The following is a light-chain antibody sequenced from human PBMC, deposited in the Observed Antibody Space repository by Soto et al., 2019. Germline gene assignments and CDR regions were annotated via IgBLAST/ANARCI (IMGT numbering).Light chain of an antibody. CDR2: GAS. J-gene: IGKJ1*01. V-gene: IGKV3-20*01. Sequence: EIVLPQSPGTLSLSPGERATLSCRASQSVNSNYFAWYQRKPDQAPRLLIYGASNRATDIPYRFSASGSGTDFTLTITRLEAEEFAVYYCQRYDSTPPTCGQGTKVEVK. CDR3: QRYDSTPPT. CDR1: QSVNSNY.